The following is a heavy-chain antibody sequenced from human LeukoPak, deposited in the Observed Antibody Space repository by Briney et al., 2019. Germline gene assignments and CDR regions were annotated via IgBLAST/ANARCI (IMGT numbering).Heavy chain of an antibody. V-gene: IGHV3-48*02. D-gene: IGHD3-9*01. CDR3: ARGEAILTGYYNPGYYYYGMDV. CDR2: ISSSSTI. Sequence: GGSLRLSCAASGFTFSSYSMNWVCQAPGKGLEWVSYISSSSTIYYADSVKGRSTISRDNAKNSLYLQMNSLRDEDTAVYYCARGEAILTGYYNPGYYYYGMDVWGQGTTVTVSS. J-gene: IGHJ6*02. CDR1: GFTFSSYS.